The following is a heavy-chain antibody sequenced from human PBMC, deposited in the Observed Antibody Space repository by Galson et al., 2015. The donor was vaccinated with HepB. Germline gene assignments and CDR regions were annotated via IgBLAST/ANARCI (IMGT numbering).Heavy chain of an antibody. D-gene: IGHD3-10*01. J-gene: IGHJ4*02. CDR2: IIPIFGTA. CDR1: GYTFTGYY. CDR3: ARNARFGELPFDY. V-gene: IGHV1-69*13. Sequence: SVKVSCKASGYTFTGYYIHRVRQAPGQGLEWMGGIIPIFGTANYAQKFQGRVTITADESTSTAYMELSSLRSEDTAVYYCARNARFGELPFDYWGQGTLVTVSS.